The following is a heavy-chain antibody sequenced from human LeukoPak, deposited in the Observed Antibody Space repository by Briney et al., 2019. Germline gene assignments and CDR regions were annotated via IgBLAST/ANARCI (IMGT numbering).Heavy chain of an antibody. V-gene: IGHV3-21*01. CDR3: AKVGETTVSPFDY. J-gene: IGHJ4*02. D-gene: IGHD4-17*01. CDR2: ISSSSSYI. Sequence: RGSLRLSCAASGFTFSSYSMNWVRQAPGKGLEWVSSISSSSSYIYYADSVKGRFTISRDNAKNSLYLRMNSLRAEDTAVYYCAKVGETTVSPFDYWGQGTLVTVSS. CDR1: GFTFSSYS.